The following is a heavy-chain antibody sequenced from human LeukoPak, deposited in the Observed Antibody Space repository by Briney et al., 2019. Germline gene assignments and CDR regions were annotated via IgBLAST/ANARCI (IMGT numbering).Heavy chain of an antibody. CDR1: GFTFSNAW. D-gene: IGHD2-2*01. CDR2: IKSKTDGGTT. V-gene: IGHV3-15*01. J-gene: IGHJ4*02. Sequence: GGSLRLSCAASGFTFSNAWMSWVRQAPGKGLEWVGRIKSKTDGGTTDYAAPVKGRFTISRDDSKNTLYLQMNNLKTEDTAVYYCTTDLYCSSTSCYVSVYYFDYWGQGTLVTVSS. CDR3: TTDLYCSSTSCYVSVYYFDY.